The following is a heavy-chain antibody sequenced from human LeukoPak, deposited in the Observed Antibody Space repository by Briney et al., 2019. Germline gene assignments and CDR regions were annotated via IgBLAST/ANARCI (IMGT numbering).Heavy chain of an antibody. V-gene: IGHV3-30-3*01. D-gene: IGHD1-14*01. CDR3: ARDPLNRPWGSYYFDY. J-gene: IGHJ4*02. CDR1: GFTFSTYS. Sequence: PGGSLRLSCAASGFTFSTYSMSWVRQAPGKGLEWVAVISYDGNNKEYADSVKGRFTISRDNSKSTVYLQVNSLRGEDTAVFYCARDPLNRPWGSYYFDYWGQGTLVTVSS. CDR2: ISYDGNNK.